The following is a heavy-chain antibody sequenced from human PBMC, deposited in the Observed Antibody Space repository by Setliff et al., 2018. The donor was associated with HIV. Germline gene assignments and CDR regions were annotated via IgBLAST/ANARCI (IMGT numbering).Heavy chain of an antibody. CDR1: GFTFDRYW. V-gene: IGHV3-33*06. D-gene: IGHD5-18*01. CDR2: IWYDGSNE. CDR3: AKDFARYSSYYHGMDV. J-gene: IGHJ6*02. Sequence: PGGSLRLSCAASGFTFDRYWMHWVRQAPGEGLEWVALIWYDGSNEYYADSVKGRFTISRDNSKNILYLQMNSLRAEDTAVYYCAKDFARYSSYYHGMDVWGQGTTVTVSS.